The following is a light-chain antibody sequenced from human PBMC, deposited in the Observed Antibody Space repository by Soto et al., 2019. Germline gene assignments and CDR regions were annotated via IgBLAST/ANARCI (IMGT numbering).Light chain of an antibody. V-gene: IGKV1-5*01. J-gene: IGKJ2*01. CDR3: QQYNSYLYT. CDR1: QSISSW. Sequence: DIQMTQSPSTLSASVGDRVTITCRASQSISSWLSWYQQKPGKAPKLLIYDASSLESGVPSRFSGSRSGTEFTLSIRSLQPDDFATYYCQQYNSYLYTFGQGTKLEIK. CDR2: DAS.